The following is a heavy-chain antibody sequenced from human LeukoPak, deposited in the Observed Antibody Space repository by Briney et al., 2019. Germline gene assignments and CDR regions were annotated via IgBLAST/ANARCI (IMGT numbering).Heavy chain of an antibody. J-gene: IGHJ6*03. CDR3: ARVPQRSGPYYYYYMDV. V-gene: IGHV4-4*09. CDR2: IYTSGST. Sequence: SETLSLTCTVSGGSISSYYWSWIRQPPGKGLEWIGYIYTSGSTNYNPSLQSRVTISVDTSKKQFSLKLSSVTAADTAVYYCARVPQRSGPYYYYYMDVWAKGPRSPSP. CDR1: GGSISSYY. D-gene: IGHD3-3*01.